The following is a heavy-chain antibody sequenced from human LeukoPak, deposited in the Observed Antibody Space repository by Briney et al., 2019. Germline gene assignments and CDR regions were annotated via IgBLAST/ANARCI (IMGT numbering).Heavy chain of an antibody. V-gene: IGHV3-33*01. CDR2: IWYEGSIK. CDR3: ARDRKYCSSTSCSPHRGYYYGMDV. D-gene: IGHD2-2*01. Sequence: GGSLRLSCAAPGFTFSSYGMHWVRQAPGKGLEWGAVIWYEGSIKHYADSVKGRFTISRDNSKNTLYLQINSLRAEGTALYYCARDRKYCSSTSCSPHRGYYYGMDVWGQGTTVTVSS. CDR1: GFTFSSYG. J-gene: IGHJ6*02.